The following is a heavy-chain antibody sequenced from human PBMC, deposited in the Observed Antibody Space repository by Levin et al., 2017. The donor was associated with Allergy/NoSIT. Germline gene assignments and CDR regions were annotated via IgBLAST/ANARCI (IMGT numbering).Heavy chain of an antibody. Sequence: LSLTCAASGFTFSSYSMNWVRQAPGKGLEWVSSISSSSSYIYYADSVKGRFTISRDNAKNSLYLQMNSLRAEDTAVYYCARGTAPWGTGAFDPWGQGTLVTVSS. V-gene: IGHV3-21*01. CDR2: ISSSSSYI. J-gene: IGHJ5*02. D-gene: IGHD1-1*01. CDR1: GFTFSSYS. CDR3: ARGTAPWGTGAFDP.